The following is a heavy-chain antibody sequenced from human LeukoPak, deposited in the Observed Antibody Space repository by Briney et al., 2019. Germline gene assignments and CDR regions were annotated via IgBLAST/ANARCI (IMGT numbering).Heavy chain of an antibody. CDR1: GGSLSSYY. D-gene: IGHD1-1*01. CDR3: ARVEPPAYYYGMDV. CDR2: IYFSGST. V-gene: IGHV4-59*01. J-gene: IGHJ6*02. Sequence: SETLSLTCTVSGGSLSSYYWSWIRQPPGKGLEWIGHIYFSGSTNYNASLQSRVTISVDTSKNQFSLNLKSVTAADTAVYYCARVEPPAYYYGMDVWGQGTTVIVSS.